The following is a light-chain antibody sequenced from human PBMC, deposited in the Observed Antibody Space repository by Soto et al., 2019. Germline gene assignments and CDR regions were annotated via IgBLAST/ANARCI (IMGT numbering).Light chain of an antibody. Sequence: DIQLTQSPSFLSASVGDRVTITCRASQGISSYLAWYQQKPGKAPKLLIYAASTLQSGVPSRFSGSGSGTEFNLPISSLQPEDFATYYCQQLNSYPLTFGGGPKVEIK. CDR3: QQLNSYPLT. V-gene: IGKV1-9*01. CDR2: AAS. CDR1: QGISSY. J-gene: IGKJ4*01.